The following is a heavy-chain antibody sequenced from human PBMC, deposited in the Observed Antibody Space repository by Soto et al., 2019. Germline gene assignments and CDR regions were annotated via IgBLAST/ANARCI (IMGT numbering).Heavy chain of an antibody. CDR1: GFTFNTHG. CDR2: NSALNGKT. J-gene: IGHJ4*02. D-gene: IGHD1-26*01. V-gene: IGHV1-18*01. Sequence: QGYLVQSGAEVKRPGASVRVSCKTSGFTFNTHGFSWVRPAPGQGLEWMGWNSALNGKTFYAHNFQDRVIMTTDTSSSTAYMELRGLKSDDTAVYYCAAATSIALGFRYLGQGTLVTVSS. CDR3: AAATSIALGFRY.